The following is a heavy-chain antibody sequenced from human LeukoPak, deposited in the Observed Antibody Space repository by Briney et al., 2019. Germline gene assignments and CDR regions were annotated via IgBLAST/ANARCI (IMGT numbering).Heavy chain of an antibody. CDR3: ARGDGWFGELSNFDY. J-gene: IGHJ4*02. CDR2: ISSGSSAI. V-gene: IGHV3-48*02. CDR1: GFTFSASN. D-gene: IGHD3-10*01. Sequence: GGSLRLSCAASGFTFSASNMNWVRQAPEKGLEWVSSISSGSSAIYYADSVRGRFTISRDNAKKSLYLQMNSLRDEDTAVYYCARGDGWFGELSNFDYWGQGTRVTVSS.